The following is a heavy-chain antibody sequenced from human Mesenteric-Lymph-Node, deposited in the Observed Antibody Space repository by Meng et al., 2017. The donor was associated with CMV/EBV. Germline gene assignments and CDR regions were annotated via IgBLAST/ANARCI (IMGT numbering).Heavy chain of an antibody. Sequence: GGSLRLSCAASGFTFGRYGVHWVRQAPGKGLEWVAVTSYDGSKKYYADSVKGRFTISRDNSKNTVYLQMNSLRAEDTAVYYCARDEVPDIVVAPLGIPVGGGMDVWGQGTTVTVSS. V-gene: IGHV3-30-3*01. D-gene: IGHD2-2*02. CDR1: GFTFGRYG. CDR2: TSYDGSKK. CDR3: ARDEVPDIVVAPLGIPVGGGMDV. J-gene: IGHJ6*02.